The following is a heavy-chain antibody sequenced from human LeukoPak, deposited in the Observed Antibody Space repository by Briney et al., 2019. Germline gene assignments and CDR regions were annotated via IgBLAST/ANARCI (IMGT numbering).Heavy chain of an antibody. CDR3: ARGYCSSTSCYAGDFDY. Sequence: KPSETLSLTCTVSGYSISSGYYWGWIRQPPGKGLEWIGSIYHSGSTYYNPSLKSRVTISVDTSKNQFSLKLSSVTAADTAVYYCARGYCSSTSCYAGDFDYWGQGTLVTVSS. J-gene: IGHJ4*02. CDR2: IYHSGST. V-gene: IGHV4-38-2*02. D-gene: IGHD2-2*01. CDR1: GYSISSGYY.